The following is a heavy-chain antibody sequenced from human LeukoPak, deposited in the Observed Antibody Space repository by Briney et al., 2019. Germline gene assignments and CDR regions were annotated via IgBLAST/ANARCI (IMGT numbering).Heavy chain of an antibody. CDR2: ISYDGSNK. J-gene: IGHJ3*02. Sequence: GRSLRLSCAASGFTFSSYGMHWVRQAPGKGLEWVAVISYDGSNKYYADSVKGRFTISRDNSKNTLYLQMNSLRAEDTAVYYCAKDWKDIVVVVAATFDAFDIWGQGTMVTVSS. CDR1: GFTFSSYG. D-gene: IGHD2-15*01. CDR3: AKDWKDIVVVVAATFDAFDI. V-gene: IGHV3-30*18.